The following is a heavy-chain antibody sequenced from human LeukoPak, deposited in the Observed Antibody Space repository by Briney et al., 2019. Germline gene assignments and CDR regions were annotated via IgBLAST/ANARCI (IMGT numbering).Heavy chain of an antibody. CDR1: GGSFSGYY. D-gene: IGHD5-24*01. V-gene: IGHV4-34*01. Sequence: PSETLSLTCAVYGGSFSGYYWSWIRQPPGKGLEWIGEINHSGSTNYNPSPKSRVTISVDTSKNQFSLKLSSVTAADTAVYYCAGGGRWLQFPAWGQGTLVTVSS. J-gene: IGHJ5*02. CDR3: AGGGRWLQFPA. CDR2: INHSGST.